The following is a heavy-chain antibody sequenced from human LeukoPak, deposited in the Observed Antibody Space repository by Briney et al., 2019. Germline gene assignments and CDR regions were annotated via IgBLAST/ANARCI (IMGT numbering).Heavy chain of an antibody. CDR3: AKGGSTSPNGINDY. Sequence: GGSLRLSCAASGFTFSSYAMSWVRQAPGNGLDWVSAISAGSSTYYADSVKGRFTISRDNSKNTLYLQMNSLRAEDTAVYYCAKGGSTSPNGINDYWGQGTLVTVSS. CDR2: ISAGSST. J-gene: IGHJ4*02. D-gene: IGHD2-2*01. V-gene: IGHV3-23*01. CDR1: GFTFSSYA.